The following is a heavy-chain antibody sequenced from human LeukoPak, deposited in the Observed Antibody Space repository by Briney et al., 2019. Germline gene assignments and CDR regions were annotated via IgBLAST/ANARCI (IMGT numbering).Heavy chain of an antibody. CDR3: AREIANDAFDI. J-gene: IGHJ3*02. D-gene: IGHD1-26*01. CDR2: INPSGGST. Sequence: ASVKVSCKASGYTFSSYYMHWVRQAPGQGLEWMGIINPSGGSTSYAQKFQGRVTMTRDMSTSTVYMELSSLRSEDTAVYYCAREIANDAFDIWGQGTMVTVSS. CDR1: GYTFSSYY. V-gene: IGHV1-46*01.